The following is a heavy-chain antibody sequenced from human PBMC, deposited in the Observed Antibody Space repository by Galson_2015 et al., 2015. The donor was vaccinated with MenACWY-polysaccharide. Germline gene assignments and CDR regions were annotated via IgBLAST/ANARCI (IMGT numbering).Heavy chain of an antibody. CDR1: GFTFSSYW. Sequence: SLRLSCAASGFTFSSYWMHWVRQAPGKGLVWVSRINSDESSTSYADSVKGRFTISRDNAKNTLYLQMNSLRDEDTAVYYCARASHCANGVCCNGAIDYWGQGTLVTVSS. CDR3: ARASHCANGVCCNGAIDY. J-gene: IGHJ4*02. D-gene: IGHD2-8*01. V-gene: IGHV3-74*01. CDR2: INSDESST.